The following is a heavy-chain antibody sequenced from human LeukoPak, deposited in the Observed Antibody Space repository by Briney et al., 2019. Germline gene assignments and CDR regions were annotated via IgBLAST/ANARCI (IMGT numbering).Heavy chain of an antibody. J-gene: IGHJ5*02. CDR1: GGSISHYY. D-gene: IGHD6-19*01. V-gene: IGHV4-34*01. Sequence: SGTLSLTCAVYGGSISHYYWSWIRQSPGKGLECIGEINHSGSTNYNPSLKSRVTISVDTSKNQISLKLNSVTAADTAVYYCARDRAFRIAVAGPLATRDNWFDPWGQGTLVTVSS. CDR2: INHSGST. CDR3: ARDRAFRIAVAGPLATRDNWFDP.